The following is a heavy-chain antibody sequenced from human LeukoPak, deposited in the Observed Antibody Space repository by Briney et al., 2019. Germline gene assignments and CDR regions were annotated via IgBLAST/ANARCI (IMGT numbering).Heavy chain of an antibody. CDR1: GFTFSSYA. CDR3: ARAFDY. J-gene: IGHJ4*02. CDR2: ILHDGSNK. Sequence: GRSLRLSCAASGFTFSSYAMHWVRQAPGKGLEWVAVILHDGSNKQYADSVKGRFTISRDNSKNTLHLQMNSLRAEDTAMYYCARAFDYWGQGTLVAVSS. V-gene: IGHV3-30*03.